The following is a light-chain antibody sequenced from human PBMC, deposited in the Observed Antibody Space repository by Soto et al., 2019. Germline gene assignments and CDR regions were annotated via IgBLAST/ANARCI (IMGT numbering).Light chain of an antibody. J-gene: IGLJ2*01. CDR3: QVWDSSSDHVV. Sequence: SYELTQPPSVSVAPGKTARITCGGNNIGSKSVHRYQQKPGQAPVLVIYYDSDRPSGIPERFSGSNSGNTATRTISRVEAGDEADYYCQVWDSSSDHVVFGGGTKLTVL. CDR2: YDS. V-gene: IGLV3-21*04. CDR1: NIGSKS.